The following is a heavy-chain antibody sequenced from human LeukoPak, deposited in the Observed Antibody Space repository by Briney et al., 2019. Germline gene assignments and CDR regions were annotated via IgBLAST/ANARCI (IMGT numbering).Heavy chain of an antibody. Sequence: GGSRRLSCAGSGFSISSNGMSWVRQAPGKGLEWVSAINESPPRTYYADSVKGRFTISRDDSKNTLYLQMNSLIAEDTAIYYCAKRQRLVKVYYGMDVWGQGTTVAVSS. V-gene: IGHV3-23*01. CDR1: GFSISSNG. CDR3: AKRQRLVKVYYGMDV. CDR2: INESPPRT. D-gene: IGHD2-8*02. J-gene: IGHJ6*02.